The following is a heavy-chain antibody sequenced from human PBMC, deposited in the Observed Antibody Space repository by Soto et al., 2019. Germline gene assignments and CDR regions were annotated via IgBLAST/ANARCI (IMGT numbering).Heavy chain of an antibody. CDR1: GGTFSSYT. D-gene: IGHD2-21*02. CDR3: ALCGDYEYTGEHDAFDL. Sequence: SVKVSCKASGGTFSSYTISWVRQAPGQGLEWMGRIIPILGIANYAQKFQGRVTITADKSTSTAYMELSSLRSEDTAVYYCALCGDYEYTGEHDAFDLWGQGTMVTVSS. CDR2: IIPILGIA. J-gene: IGHJ3*01. V-gene: IGHV1-69*02.